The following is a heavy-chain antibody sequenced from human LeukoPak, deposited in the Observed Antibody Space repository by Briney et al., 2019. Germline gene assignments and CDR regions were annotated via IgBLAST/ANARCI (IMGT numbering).Heavy chain of an antibody. D-gene: IGHD3-16*01. Sequence: GRSLRLSCAASGFTFSSYSMNWVRQAPGKGLEWVSSISSSSSTIYYADSVKGRFTISRDNAKNSLYLQMNSLRAEDTAVYYCARMYYDYVWGSSSAPYWGQGTLVTVSS. J-gene: IGHJ4*02. CDR3: ARMYYDYVWGSSSAPY. CDR2: ISSSSSTI. CDR1: GFTFSSYS. V-gene: IGHV3-48*04.